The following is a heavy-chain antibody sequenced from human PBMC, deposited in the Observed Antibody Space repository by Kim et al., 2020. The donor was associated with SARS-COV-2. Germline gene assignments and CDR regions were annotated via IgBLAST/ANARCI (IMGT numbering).Heavy chain of an antibody. CDR2: IVVGSGNT. V-gene: IGHV1-58*01. D-gene: IGHD3-10*01. CDR3: AAEFLVGESMGAFDI. CDR1: GFTFTSSA. J-gene: IGHJ3*02. Sequence: SVKVSCKASGFTFTSSAVQWVRQARGQRLEWIGWIVVGSGNTNYAQKFQERVTITRDMSTSTAYMELSSLRSEDTAVYYCAAEFLVGESMGAFDIWGQGTMVTVSS.